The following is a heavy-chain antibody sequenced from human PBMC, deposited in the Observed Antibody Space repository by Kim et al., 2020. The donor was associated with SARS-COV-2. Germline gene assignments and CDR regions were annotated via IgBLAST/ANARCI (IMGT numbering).Heavy chain of an antibody. V-gene: IGHV4-59*01. CDR3: SRGPYSRPDYLDY. J-gene: IGHJ4*02. Sequence: SETLSLTCTVSGGSISSSYWSWIRQTPGKELEWGGYIYNSVNTDYNPSLESRVTISIDKAKNQFSLNLNSVTAADTALDYCSRGPYSRPDYLDYWGQGILVTLSS. CDR1: GGSISSSY. CDR2: IYNSVNT. D-gene: IGHD2-15*01.